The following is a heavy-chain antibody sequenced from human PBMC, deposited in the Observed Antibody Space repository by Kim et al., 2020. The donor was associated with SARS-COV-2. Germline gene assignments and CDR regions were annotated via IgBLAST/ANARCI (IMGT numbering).Heavy chain of an antibody. D-gene: IGHD1-26*01. V-gene: IGHV4-39*01. J-gene: IGHJ5*02. Sequence: SLKSRVTISVDTSKNQFSLKLSSVTAADTAVYYCARQGRGARSLYNWFDPWGQGTLVTVSS. CDR3: ARQGRGARSLYNWFDP.